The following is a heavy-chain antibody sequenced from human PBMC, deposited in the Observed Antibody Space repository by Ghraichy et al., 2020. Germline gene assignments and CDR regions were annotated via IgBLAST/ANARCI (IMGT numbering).Heavy chain of an antibody. CDR3: ARKSWDTAMVH. D-gene: IGHD5-18*01. J-gene: IGHJ4*02. CDR1: GFTVSSNY. CDR2: IYSGGNT. V-gene: IGHV3-53*01. Sequence: GGSLKLSCAASGFTVSSNYMSWVRQAPGKGLEWVSVIYSGGNTYYADSVKGRFTISRDNSKNTLYLQMNSLRAEDTAVFYCARKSWDTAMVHWGQGTLVTVSS.